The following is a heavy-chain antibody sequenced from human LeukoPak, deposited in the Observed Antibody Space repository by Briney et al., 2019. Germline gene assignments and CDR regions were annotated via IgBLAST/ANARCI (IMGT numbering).Heavy chain of an antibody. CDR2: ISGDGGTT. CDR1: GFMFHDYA. V-gene: IGHV3-43*02. D-gene: IGHD6-19*01. Sequence: GGSLRLSCAAPGFMFHDYAIHWVRHAPGKGLEWVSLISGDGGTTFYADSVKGRFTISRDNSKHSLYLQMNSLRSDDTALYYCARESESSGWYDYWGQGTLVT. CDR3: ARESESSGWYDY. J-gene: IGHJ4*02.